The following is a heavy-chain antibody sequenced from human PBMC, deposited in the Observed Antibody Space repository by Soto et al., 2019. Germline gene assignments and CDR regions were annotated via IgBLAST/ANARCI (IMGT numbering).Heavy chain of an antibody. CDR3: AREVVTETTWGSFDS. J-gene: IGHJ4*02. D-gene: IGHD2-21*02. V-gene: IGHV1-69*01. CDR1: GGGTLSNDA. Sequence: QVHLVQSGADGRKSGSSVRVSCTASGGGTLSNDAISWVRQAPGQGLEWLGRISPFFGTTDYSHSFQGRTTMTADASTGTVYTDLRSLKSDDTAVYYSAREVVTETTWGSFDSWGQGTLATVSS. CDR2: ISPFFGTT.